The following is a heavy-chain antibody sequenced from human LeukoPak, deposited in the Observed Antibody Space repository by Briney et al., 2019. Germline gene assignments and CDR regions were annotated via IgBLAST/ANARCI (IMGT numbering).Heavy chain of an antibody. CDR1: GFTFSNYW. V-gene: IGHV3-74*01. Sequence: GGSLRLSCAASGFTFSNYWMHWVRQAPGKGLVWVSRINSDGINTSYADSVKGRFTISRDNAKNSLYLQMNSLRAEDTAVYYCARDKQVGATYFDYWGQGTLVTVSS. CDR3: ARDKQVGATYFDY. D-gene: IGHD1-26*01. J-gene: IGHJ4*02. CDR2: INSDGINT.